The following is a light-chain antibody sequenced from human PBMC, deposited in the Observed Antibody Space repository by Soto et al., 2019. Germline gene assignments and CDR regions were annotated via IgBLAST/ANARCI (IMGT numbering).Light chain of an antibody. CDR1: QSVNGW. Sequence: DIQMTQSPSTLSASVGDRVTITCRASQSVNGWLAWYQQKPGKAPKLLIYAASNLESGVPSRFSGSGSGTEFTLTISSLQPDDSATYYCQRYNSNPWTFGHGTKVEVK. J-gene: IGKJ1*01. CDR2: AAS. V-gene: IGKV1-5*01. CDR3: QRYNSNPWT.